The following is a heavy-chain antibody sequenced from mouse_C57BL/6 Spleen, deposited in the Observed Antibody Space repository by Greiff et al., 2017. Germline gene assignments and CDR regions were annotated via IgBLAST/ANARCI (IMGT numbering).Heavy chain of an antibody. J-gene: IGHJ1*03. CDR1: GYAFSSSW. CDR2: IYPGDGDT. V-gene: IGHV1-82*01. CDR3: AREGITRYFDV. D-gene: IGHD2-4*01. Sequence: VQLVESGPELVKPGASVKISCKASGYAFSSSWMNWVKQRPGKGLEWIGRIYPGDGDTNYNGKFKGKATLTADKSASTSYMQLSSLTSEDSAVYFCAREGITRYFDVWGTGTTVTVSS.